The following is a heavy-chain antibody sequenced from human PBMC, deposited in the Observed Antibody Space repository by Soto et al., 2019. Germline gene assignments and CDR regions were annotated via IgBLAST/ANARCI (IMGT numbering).Heavy chain of an antibody. Sequence: VGSLRLSCAASGFTFSSYAMHWVRQAPGKGLEWVAVISYDGSNKYYADSVKGRFTISRDNSKNTLYLQMNSLRAEDTAVYYCARVSSSGWYFDYYYYYGMDVWGQGTTVTVSS. CDR2: ISYDGSNK. J-gene: IGHJ6*02. CDR3: ARVSSSGWYFDYYYYYGMDV. D-gene: IGHD6-19*01. CDR1: GFTFSSYA. V-gene: IGHV3-30-3*01.